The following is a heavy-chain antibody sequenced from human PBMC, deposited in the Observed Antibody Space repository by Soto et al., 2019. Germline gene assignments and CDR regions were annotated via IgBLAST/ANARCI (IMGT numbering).Heavy chain of an antibody. CDR2: MNPNSGNT. D-gene: IGHD3-3*01. V-gene: IGHV1-8*01. J-gene: IGHJ6*03. CDR3: AREGSGDFWSGSEYYYLEV. Sequence: ASVKVSCKASGYTFTSYDINWVRQPTGQELEWMGWMNPNSGNTGYAQKFQGRVTMTRNTSISTAYMELSSLRSEDTAVYYCAREGSGDFWSGSEYYYLEVWGKGTTVTVSS. CDR1: GYTFTSYD.